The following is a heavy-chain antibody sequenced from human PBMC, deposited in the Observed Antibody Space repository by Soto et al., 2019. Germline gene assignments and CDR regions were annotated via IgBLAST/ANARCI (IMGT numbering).Heavy chain of an antibody. CDR3: PIPGGITGKPRMDV. D-gene: IGHD1-20*01. V-gene: IGHV5-51*01. Sequence: GESLKISCKGSGYSFTSYWIGWLRQMPVKGLEWMGIIYPCDSDTRYSPSFQGQVTISADKSISTAYLQWSSLKASGTAMYYCPIPGGITGKPRMDVWGQGTTVTVSS. J-gene: IGHJ6*01. CDR2: IYPCDSDT. CDR1: GYSFTSYW.